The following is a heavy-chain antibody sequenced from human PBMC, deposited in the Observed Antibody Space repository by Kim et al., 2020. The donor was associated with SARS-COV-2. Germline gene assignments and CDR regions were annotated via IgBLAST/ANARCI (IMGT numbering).Heavy chain of an antibody. CDR3: ARGPTFDY. Sequence: SETLSLTCTVSGYSISSGYYWGWIRQPPGKGLEWIGSIYHSGSTYYNPSLKSRVTISVDTSKNQFSLKLSSVTAADTAVYYCARGPTFDYWGQGTLVTVSS. CDR1: GYSISSGYY. J-gene: IGHJ4*02. V-gene: IGHV4-38-2*02. CDR2: IYHSGST.